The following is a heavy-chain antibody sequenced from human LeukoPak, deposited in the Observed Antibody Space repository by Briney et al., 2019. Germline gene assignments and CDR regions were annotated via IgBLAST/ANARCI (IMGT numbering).Heavy chain of an antibody. CDR3: AGDRRGAAGFRVYYYYGMDV. CDR2: ISTNRGDT. CDR1: GYIFTSYG. D-gene: IGHD6-13*01. J-gene: IGHJ6*02. Sequence: ASVKVSCTAAGYIFTSYGISWVRQAPGQGLEWMGWISTNRGDTKFAQKFQGRVTMATDTSARTAYMELRSLRFDDTAVYYCAGDRRGAAGFRVYYYYGMDVWGQGTTVTVS. V-gene: IGHV1-18*01.